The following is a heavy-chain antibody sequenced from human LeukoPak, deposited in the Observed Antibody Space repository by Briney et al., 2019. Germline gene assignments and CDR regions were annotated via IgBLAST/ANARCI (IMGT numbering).Heavy chain of an antibody. Sequence: SQTLSLTCTASGGSISSGDYYWSWIRQPPGKGLEWIGHMHYTGGTYYNPSLKSRTTISVDMSKNQFSLKLSSVTVADTAVYYCASAAGAVAGTNWFDPWGQGTLVTVSS. D-gene: IGHD6-19*01. CDR3: ASAAGAVAGTNWFDP. J-gene: IGHJ5*02. V-gene: IGHV4-30-4*01. CDR1: GGSISSGDYY. CDR2: MHYTGGT.